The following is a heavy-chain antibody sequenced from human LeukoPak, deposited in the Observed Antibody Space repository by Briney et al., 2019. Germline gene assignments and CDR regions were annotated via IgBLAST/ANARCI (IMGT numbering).Heavy chain of an antibody. CDR2: IYYSGST. D-gene: IGHD3-10*01. CDR3: ARSNYYGSGSLIFDF. J-gene: IGHJ4*02. CDR1: GGSLRSFD. V-gene: IGHV4-59*01. Sequence: SQTLSLTCTLSGGSLRSFDWSWIREPPGKGLEWSGYIYYSGSTNYNPSLKSRVAISVDTSKNQFSLRLSSVTAADTAVYYCARSNYYGSGSLIFDFWGQGTLVTVSS.